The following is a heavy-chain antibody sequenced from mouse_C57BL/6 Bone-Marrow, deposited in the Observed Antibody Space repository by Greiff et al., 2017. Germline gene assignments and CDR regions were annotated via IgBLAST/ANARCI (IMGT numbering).Heavy chain of an antibody. CDR1: GYSFTGYY. V-gene: IGHV1-42*01. CDR3: ARGHYGSSYDYAMDY. Sequence: EVQLQQSGPELVKPGASVKISCKASGYSFTGYYMNWVKQSPEKSLEWIGEINPSTGGTTYNQKFKAKATLTVDKSSSTAYMQLKSLTSEDSAVYYCARGHYGSSYDYAMDYWGQGTSVTVSS. D-gene: IGHD1-1*01. J-gene: IGHJ4*01. CDR2: INPSTGGT.